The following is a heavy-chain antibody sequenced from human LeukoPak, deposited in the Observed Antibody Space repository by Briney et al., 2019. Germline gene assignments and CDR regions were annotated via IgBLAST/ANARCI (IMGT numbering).Heavy chain of an antibody. J-gene: IGHJ5*02. CDR3: ARGFQYYDSSGYYSGWFDP. CDR2: INHSGST. D-gene: IGHD3-22*01. Sequence: SETLSLTCAVYGGSFSGYYWSWIRQPPGKGLEWIGEINHSGSTNYNPSLKSRVTISVDTSKNQFSLKLSSVTAADTAVYYCARGFQYYDSSGYYSGWFDPWGQGTLVTVSS. CDR1: GGSFSGYY. V-gene: IGHV4-34*01.